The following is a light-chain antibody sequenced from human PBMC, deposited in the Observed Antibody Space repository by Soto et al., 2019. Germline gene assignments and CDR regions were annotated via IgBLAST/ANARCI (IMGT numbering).Light chain of an antibody. CDR3: FSHRSGDSHV. CDR1: SSDIGAYNY. V-gene: IGLV2-14*01. CDR2: GVT. Sequence: QSVLTQPPSVSGSPGHSITSSCTGTSSDIGAYNYVSWYQQYPGKAPKLMIYGVTNRPSGVSNRFSGSKTGNTASLTISGLQAEDEADYYCFSHRSGDSHVFGTGTKVTVL. J-gene: IGLJ1*01.